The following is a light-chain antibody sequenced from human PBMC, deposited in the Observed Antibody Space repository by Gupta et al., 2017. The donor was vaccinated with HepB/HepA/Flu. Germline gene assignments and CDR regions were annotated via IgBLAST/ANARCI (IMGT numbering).Light chain of an antibody. Sequence: DVVMTQSPLSLPVTLGQPASISCRSSQSVVYTNGIAYLSWFLQRPGQSPRRLIYRVSNRDSGVPDRFSGSGSGTDFTLKISRVEAEDVGVYYCMQGTHWPLTFGQGTKVEI. CDR3: MQGTHWPLT. CDR1: QSVVYTNGIAY. J-gene: IGKJ1*01. CDR2: RVS. V-gene: IGKV2-30*01.